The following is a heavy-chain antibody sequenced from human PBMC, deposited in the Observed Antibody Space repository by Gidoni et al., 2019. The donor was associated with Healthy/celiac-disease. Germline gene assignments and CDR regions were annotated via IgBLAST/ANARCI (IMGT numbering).Heavy chain of an antibody. CDR3: AKTHNDYGDYDLGNPDTFDY. CDR2: ISGSGGST. CDR1: GFTFSSYA. Sequence: EVQLLESGGGLVQPGGSLRLSCAAPGFTFSSYAMSWVRQAPGKGLEWFSAISGSGGSTYSADSVKGRFTISRDNSKTTLYLQMNSLRAEDTAVYYCAKTHNDYGDYDLGNPDTFDYWGQGTLVTVSS. J-gene: IGHJ4*02. V-gene: IGHV3-23*01. D-gene: IGHD4-17*01.